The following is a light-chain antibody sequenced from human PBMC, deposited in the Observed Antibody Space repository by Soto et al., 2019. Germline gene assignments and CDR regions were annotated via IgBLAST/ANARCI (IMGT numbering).Light chain of an antibody. Sequence: EIVLTQSPGTLSLSPGERATLSCRASQSVSSGYLVWYQQKPGQAPRLLIYGASTRATGIPDRFRGSGSGTDFSLIISRLEPEDFAVYYCQQYGSSRTFGQGSKVDIK. V-gene: IGKV3-20*01. CDR1: QSVSSGY. CDR2: GAS. CDR3: QQYGSSRT. J-gene: IGKJ1*01.